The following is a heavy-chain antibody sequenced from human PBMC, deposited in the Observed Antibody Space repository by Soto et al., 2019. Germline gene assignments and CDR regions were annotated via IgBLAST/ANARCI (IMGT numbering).Heavy chain of an antibody. V-gene: IGHV1-18*01. CDR3: ARVRKSVTPPSAPTANYYYYMDV. J-gene: IGHJ6*03. CDR2: ISAYNGNT. D-gene: IGHD4-17*01. CDR1: GYTFTSYG. Sequence: QVQLVQSGAEVKKPGASVKVSCKASGYTFTSYGISWVRQAPGQGLEWMGWISAYNGNTNYAQKLQGRVTMTTDTSTSTAYMELRILSSDVTSVYYSARVRKSVTPPSAPTANYYYYMDVWANGTTVTVSS.